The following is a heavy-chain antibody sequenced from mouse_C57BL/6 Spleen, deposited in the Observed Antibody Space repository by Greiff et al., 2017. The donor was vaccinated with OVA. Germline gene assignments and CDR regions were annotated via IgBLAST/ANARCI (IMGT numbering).Heavy chain of an antibody. Sequence: VKLMESGPGLVAPSQSLSITCTVSGFSLTSYGVHWVRQPPGKGLEWLVVIWSDGSTTYNSALKSRLSISKDNSKSQVFLKMNSLQTDDTAMYYCARHNYGPYAMDYWGQGTSVTVSS. J-gene: IGHJ4*01. CDR1: GFSLTSYG. CDR3: ARHNYGPYAMDY. D-gene: IGHD1-1*01. CDR2: IWSDGST. V-gene: IGHV2-6-1*01.